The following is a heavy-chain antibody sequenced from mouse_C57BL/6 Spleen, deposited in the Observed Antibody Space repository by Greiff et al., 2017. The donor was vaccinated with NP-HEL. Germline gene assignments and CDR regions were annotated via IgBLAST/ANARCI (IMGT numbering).Heavy chain of an antibody. J-gene: IGHJ2*01. CDR3: ANWVFDY. Sequence: EVQLQQSGPELVKPGASVKISCKASGYTFTDYYMNWVKQSHGKSLEWIGDINPNNGGTSYNQKFKGKATLTVDKSSSTAYMKLRSLTSEDSAVYYCANWVFDYWGQGTTLTVSS. V-gene: IGHV1-26*01. CDR1: GYTFTDYY. CDR2: INPNNGGT. D-gene: IGHD4-1*01.